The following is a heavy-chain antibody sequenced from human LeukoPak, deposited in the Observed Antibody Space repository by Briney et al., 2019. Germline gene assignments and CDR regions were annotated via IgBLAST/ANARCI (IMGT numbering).Heavy chain of an antibody. CDR1: GYTFTSYA. Sequence: ASVKVSCKASGYTFTSYAMRWVRQAPGQRLEWMGWINAGNGNTKYSQKFQGRVTITRDTSASTAYMELSSLRSEDTAVYYCARIAIAYNWFDPWGQGTLVTVSS. J-gene: IGHJ5*02. V-gene: IGHV1-3*01. CDR2: INAGNGNT. D-gene: IGHD6-13*01. CDR3: ARIAIAYNWFDP.